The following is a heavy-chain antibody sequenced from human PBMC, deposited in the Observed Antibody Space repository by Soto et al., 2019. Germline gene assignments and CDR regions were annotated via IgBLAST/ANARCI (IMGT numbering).Heavy chain of an antibody. J-gene: IGHJ4*02. D-gene: IGHD6-19*01. CDR1: GFTFSSYA. Sequence: GGSLRLSCAASGFTFSSYAMSWVRQAPGKGLEWVSGISGSGGTTYYADSVKGRFTISRDNSKNTLYLQMNSLRADDTAVYYCARRGAVPGYWGQGTLVTVSS. CDR2: ISGSGGTT. CDR3: ARRGAVPGY. V-gene: IGHV3-23*01.